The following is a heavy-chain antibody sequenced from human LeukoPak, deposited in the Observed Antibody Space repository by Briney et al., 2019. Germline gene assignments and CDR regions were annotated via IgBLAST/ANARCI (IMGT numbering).Heavy chain of an antibody. CDR1: GFTFSSYA. Sequence: PGRSLRLSCTASGFTFSSYAIHWVRQAPGKGLEWVSVIYYDGSKIYYADSVKGRFTLSRDNSKNTLYLQMNSLIAEDTAVYYCVRDDSGSVIRGVLHYWGQGTLVTVSS. CDR2: IYYDGSKI. D-gene: IGHD3-10*01. J-gene: IGHJ4*02. V-gene: IGHV3-33*01. CDR3: VRDDSGSVIRGVLHY.